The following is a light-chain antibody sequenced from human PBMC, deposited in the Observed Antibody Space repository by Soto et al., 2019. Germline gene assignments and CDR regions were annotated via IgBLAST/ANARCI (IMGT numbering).Light chain of an antibody. Sequence: DIVMTQSPDSLAVSLGERATTNCKSSQSVLYRSSNKNYLAWYQQKPGQPPKLLIYWASTRESGVPDRFSGSGSGTDFTLTISSLQAEDVAVYYCQQYSGPPLTFGGGTKVEIK. CDR2: WAS. CDR1: QSVLYRSSNKNY. V-gene: IGKV4-1*01. J-gene: IGKJ4*01. CDR3: QQYSGPPLT.